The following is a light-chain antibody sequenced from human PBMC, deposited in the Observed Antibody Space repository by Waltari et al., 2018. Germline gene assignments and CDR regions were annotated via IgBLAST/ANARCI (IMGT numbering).Light chain of an antibody. CDR3: ASWDGRLNGSL. CDR2: SYD. J-gene: IGLJ3*02. V-gene: IGLV1-44*01. CDR1: SSNIGTNA. Sequence: QSLLTQPPSASGAPGHRVTISCSGTSSNIGTNAVSWYQQLPGAAPKLLIYSYDLLPSGVPDRFSGSRSGASASLAISWLQSVDEADYYCASWDGRLNGSLFGGGTRLTVL.